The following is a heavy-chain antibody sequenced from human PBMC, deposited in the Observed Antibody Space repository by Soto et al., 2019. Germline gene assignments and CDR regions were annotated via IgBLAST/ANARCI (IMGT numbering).Heavy chain of an antibody. V-gene: IGHV1-18*01. CDR3: AREGLLLLPDY. J-gene: IGHJ4*02. Sequence: QIQLVQSGTEVRKPGASAKVSCKTSGYTFTNNDVCWVRQTPGQGLEWMGWISPYSGKTNYARKFKDRVTMTTDTSTSTVYMELTSLTSDDTAVYYCAREGLLLLPDYWGQATLVTVSS. CDR2: ISPYSGKT. CDR1: GYTFTNND. D-gene: IGHD3-22*01.